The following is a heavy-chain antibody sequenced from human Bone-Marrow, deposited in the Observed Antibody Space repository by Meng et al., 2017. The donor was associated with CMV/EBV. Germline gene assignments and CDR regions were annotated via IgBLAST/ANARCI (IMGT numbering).Heavy chain of an antibody. Sequence: ASVKVSCKASGYTFTRYDINWVRQAAGQGLEWMGWMNTNSGNTGYAQNFQGRVTMTRNTATGTAYMELTSLKSEDTAVYYCARDEQRVMPGFDPWGQGTLVTVSS. J-gene: IGHJ5*02. CDR2: MNTNSGNT. CDR3: ARDEQRVMPGFDP. D-gene: IGHD2-21*01. V-gene: IGHV1-8*01. CDR1: GYTFTRYD.